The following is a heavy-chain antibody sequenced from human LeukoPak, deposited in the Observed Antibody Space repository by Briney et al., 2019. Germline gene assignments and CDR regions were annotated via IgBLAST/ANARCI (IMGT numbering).Heavy chain of an antibody. J-gene: IGHJ4*02. D-gene: IGHD6-6*01. Sequence: GGSLRLSCAVSGFTFSGYGMNWVRQAPGKGLEWVSYISSSSSTIYYADSVKGRFTISSDNAKNSLYLQMNSLRAEDTAVYYCARASYSSSSPFDYWGQGTLVTVSS. CDR1: GFTFSGYG. V-gene: IGHV3-48*04. CDR2: ISSSSSTI. CDR3: ARASYSSSSPFDY.